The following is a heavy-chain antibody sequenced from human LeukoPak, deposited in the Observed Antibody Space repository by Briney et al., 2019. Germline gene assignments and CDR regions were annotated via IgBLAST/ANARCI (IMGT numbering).Heavy chain of an antibody. Sequence: GGSLRLSCAASGFTVSSNYMSWVRQAPGKGLEWVSSTSSGSTYIYYAVSVKGRFTISRDNAKNSLYLQMNSLRAEDTAVYYCARGSNVQQRLDSFDFWGQGTLVTVSS. CDR3: ARGSNVQQRLDSFDF. J-gene: IGHJ4*02. CDR2: TSSGSTYI. D-gene: IGHD6-25*01. V-gene: IGHV3-21*01. CDR1: GFTVSSNY.